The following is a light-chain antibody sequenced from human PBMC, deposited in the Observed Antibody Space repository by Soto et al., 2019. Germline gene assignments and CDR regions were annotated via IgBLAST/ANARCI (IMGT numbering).Light chain of an antibody. Sequence: QSVLTQPASVSGSPGQSITISCTGTNSDVGGYNYVSWYQQHPGNAPKLMIYDVSNRPSGVSNRFSGSKSGNTASLTISGLQAEDEADYYCNSFTTSSTTYVFGTGTKVTVL. J-gene: IGLJ1*01. CDR2: DVS. V-gene: IGLV2-14*01. CDR1: NSDVGGYNY. CDR3: NSFTTSSTTYV.